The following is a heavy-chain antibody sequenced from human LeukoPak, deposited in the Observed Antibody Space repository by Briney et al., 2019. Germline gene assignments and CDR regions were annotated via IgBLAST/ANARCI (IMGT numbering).Heavy chain of an antibody. CDR1: GFTFSSYA. D-gene: IGHD3-9*01. J-gene: IGHJ3*02. V-gene: IGHV3-23*01. Sequence: GGSLRLSCAASGFTFSSYAMSWVRQAPGKGLEWVSAISGSGGSTYYADSVKGRFTISRDNSKNTLYLQMNSLRAEDTAVYYCAKDRGLTGCYWDAFDIWGQGTMVTVSS. CDR2: ISGSGGST. CDR3: AKDRGLTGCYWDAFDI.